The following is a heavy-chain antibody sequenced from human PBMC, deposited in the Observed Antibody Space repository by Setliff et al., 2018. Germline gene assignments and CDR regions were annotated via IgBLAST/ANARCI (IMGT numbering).Heavy chain of an antibody. D-gene: IGHD4-17*01. Sequence: SETLSLTCTVSGGSISGDYWSWIRQPPGKGLEWIGYIYSSGSTNYNPSLKSRVTISVDTSKNQLSLKLNSVTAADTAVYYCAREPTHTGYYYMDVWGKGTTVTVSS. CDR3: AREPTHTGYYYMDV. J-gene: IGHJ6*03. V-gene: IGHV4-59*01. CDR2: IYSSGST. CDR1: GGSISGDY.